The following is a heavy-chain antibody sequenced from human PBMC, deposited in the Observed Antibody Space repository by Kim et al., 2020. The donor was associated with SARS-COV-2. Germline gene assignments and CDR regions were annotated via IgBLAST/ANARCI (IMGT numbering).Heavy chain of an antibody. D-gene: IGHD3-3*01. J-gene: IGHJ6*04. V-gene: IGHV1-2*06. CDR3: ARDYGTYYDFRGAYSSV. CDR2: INPHTGGT. Sequence: ASVKVSCKASGYTFSDHYIQWVRQAPGQGLEWMGRINPHTGGTDYAQKLQGRVTMSRDTAITAVYMELSSLRSDDTAVFFCARDYGTYYDFRGAYSSVWGTGTTVTVSS. CDR1: GYTFSDHY.